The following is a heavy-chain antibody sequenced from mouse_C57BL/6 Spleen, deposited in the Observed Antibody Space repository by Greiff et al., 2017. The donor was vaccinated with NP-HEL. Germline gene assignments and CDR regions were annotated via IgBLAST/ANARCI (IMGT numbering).Heavy chain of an antibody. CDR1: GYAFSSSW. CDR2: IYPGGGDT. CDR3: ATSTRHYYAMDY. J-gene: IGHJ4*01. V-gene: IGHV1-82*01. D-gene: IGHD1-1*01. Sequence: QVQLQQSGPELVKPGASVKISCKASGYAFSSSWMNWVKQRPGKGLEWIGRIYPGGGDTNYNGKFKGKATLTADKSSSTAYMQLRSLTSEDSAVYFCATSTRHYYAMDYWGQGTSVTVSS.